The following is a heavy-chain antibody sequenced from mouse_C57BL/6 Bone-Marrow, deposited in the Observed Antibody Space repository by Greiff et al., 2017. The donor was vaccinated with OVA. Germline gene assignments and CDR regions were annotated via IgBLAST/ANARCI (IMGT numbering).Heavy chain of an antibody. D-gene: IGHD6-1*01. CDR2: INPNNGGT. V-gene: IGHV1-26*01. CDR3: ERSHVNLMRYSFDY. CDR1: GYTFTDYY. J-gene: IGHJ2*01. Sequence: EVQLQQSGPELVKPGASVKISCKASGYTFTDYYMHWVKQSHGKSLEWIGDINPNNGGTSYNQKFKGKATLTVDKSSSTAYMELRSLTSEDSAVYYCERSHVNLMRYSFDYWGQGTTLTVSS.